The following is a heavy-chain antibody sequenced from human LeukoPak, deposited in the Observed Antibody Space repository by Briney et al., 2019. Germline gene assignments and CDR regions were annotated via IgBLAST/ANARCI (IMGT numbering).Heavy chain of an antibody. D-gene: IGHD7-27*01. CDR1: GFTVSNSW. Sequence: GGSLRLSCAASGFTVSNSWMFWVRQAPGKGLMYVSEINNDGNRIRYVDSVKGRFTISRDGAKNTLFLQMNSLRDDDRAMYYCARGGLPGGFDYWGQGILVTVSS. V-gene: IGHV3-74*01. CDR3: ARGGLPGGFDY. CDR2: INNDGNRI. J-gene: IGHJ4*02.